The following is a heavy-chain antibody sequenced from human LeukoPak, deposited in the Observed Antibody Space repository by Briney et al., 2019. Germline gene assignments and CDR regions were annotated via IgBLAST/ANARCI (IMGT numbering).Heavy chain of an antibody. J-gene: IGHJ4*02. Sequence: GRSLRLSCAASGFTFSSNWMHWVRQGPGKGLVWVSRINTDGSSTTYADSVEGRFTISRDNAKNTLYLQMNSLRAEDTAVYYCVRDYDFWSLDYWGQGTLVTVSS. V-gene: IGHV3-74*01. CDR1: GFTFSSNW. CDR3: VRDYDFWSLDY. D-gene: IGHD3-3*01. CDR2: INTDGSST.